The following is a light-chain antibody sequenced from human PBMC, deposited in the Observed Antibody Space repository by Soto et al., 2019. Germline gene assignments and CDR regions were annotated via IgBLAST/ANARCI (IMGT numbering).Light chain of an antibody. CDR3: QQANSFPFT. V-gene: IGKV1-12*01. CDR1: QDISTW. CDR2: DAS. Sequence: DIQMTQSPSSVSASVGDRVTITCRASQDISTWLAWYQQKPGKAPKLLIYDASSLKSGVPARFSGSGFGTDFTLTISSLQPEDFATYYCQQANSFPFTFGPGTKVDIK. J-gene: IGKJ3*01.